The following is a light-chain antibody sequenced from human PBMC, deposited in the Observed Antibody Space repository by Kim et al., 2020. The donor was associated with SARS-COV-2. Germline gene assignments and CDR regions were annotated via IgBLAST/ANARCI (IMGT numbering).Light chain of an antibody. CDR1: QDISHF. Sequence: ASVGDRVTITCRASQDISHFLAWFQHKPGEAPKSLIYAASNLQSGVPSRFSGSGSGTDFTLIISSLQPEDFATYYCQQYKTYPITFGQGTRLEIK. J-gene: IGKJ5*01. CDR2: AAS. V-gene: IGKV1-16*01. CDR3: QQYKTYPIT.